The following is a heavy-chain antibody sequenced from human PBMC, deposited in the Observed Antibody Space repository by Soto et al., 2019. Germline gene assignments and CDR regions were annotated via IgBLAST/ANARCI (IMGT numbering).Heavy chain of an antibody. D-gene: IGHD5-12*01. Sequence: SETLSLTCTVSGGSINSYYWSWIRQPPGKGLEWIGYIYYSGSTNYNPSLKSRVTISVDTSKNQFSLKLSSVTAADTAVYYCARLEYSGYDYWYFDLWGRGTLVTVSS. J-gene: IGHJ2*01. CDR3: ARLEYSGYDYWYFDL. V-gene: IGHV4-59*08. CDR2: IYYSGST. CDR1: GGSINSYY.